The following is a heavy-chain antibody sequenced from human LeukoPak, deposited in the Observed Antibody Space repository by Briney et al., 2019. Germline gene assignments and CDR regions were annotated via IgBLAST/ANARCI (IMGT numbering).Heavy chain of an antibody. V-gene: IGHV1-24*01. CDR2: FDPEDGET. D-gene: IGHD1-7*01. Sequence: ASVKVSCKVSGYTLTELSMHWVRQAPGKGLEWMGGFDPEDGETIYAQKFQGRVTMTEDTSTDTAYMELSSLRSEDTAVYYCATWLGTGTKSIDWFDPWGQGTLVTVSS. J-gene: IGHJ5*02. CDR3: ATWLGTGTKSIDWFDP. CDR1: GYTLTELS.